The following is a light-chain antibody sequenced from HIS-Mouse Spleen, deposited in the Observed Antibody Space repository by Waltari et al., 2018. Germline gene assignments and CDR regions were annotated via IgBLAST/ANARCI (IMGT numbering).Light chain of an antibody. CDR2: LGS. CDR1: QSLLHSNGYNY. Sequence: DIVMTQSPLSLPVTPGEPASISCRSSQSLLHSNGYNYLDWYLQKPGQSPQLLIYLGSNGASVVPDRFSGSGSGTDFTLKISRVEAEDVGVYYCMQALQTPWTFGQGTKLEIK. J-gene: IGKJ2*01. CDR3: MQALQTPWT. V-gene: IGKV2-28*01.